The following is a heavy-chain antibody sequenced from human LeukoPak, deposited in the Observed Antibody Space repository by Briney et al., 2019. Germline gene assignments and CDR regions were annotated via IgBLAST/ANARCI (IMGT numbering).Heavy chain of an antibody. V-gene: IGHV4-31*03. CDR3: ARTNYGDSYDAFDI. D-gene: IGHD4-17*01. CDR1: GASISSGAYY. J-gene: IGHJ3*02. CDR2: IYYSGST. Sequence: SQTLSLTCTVSGASISSGAYYWSWISPHPGKGLGWIGYIYYSGSTYYNPSLRSRLTISVDTSKTQFSLKLSSVTAADTAVYYCARTNYGDSYDAFDIWGQGTLVTVSS.